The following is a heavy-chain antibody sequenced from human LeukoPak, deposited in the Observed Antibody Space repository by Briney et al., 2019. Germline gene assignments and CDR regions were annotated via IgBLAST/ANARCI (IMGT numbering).Heavy chain of an antibody. D-gene: IGHD1-26*01. V-gene: IGHV3-30*02. CDR1: GFTFSSYG. CDR3: ARDTRMNTVGATRGFDY. Sequence: GGSLRLSCAASGFTFSSYGMHWVRQAPGKGLEWVAFIRYDGSNKYYADSVKGRFTISRDNSKNTLYLQMNSLRAEDTAMYYCARDTRMNTVGATRGFDYWGQGTLVTVSS. CDR2: IRYDGSNK. J-gene: IGHJ4*02.